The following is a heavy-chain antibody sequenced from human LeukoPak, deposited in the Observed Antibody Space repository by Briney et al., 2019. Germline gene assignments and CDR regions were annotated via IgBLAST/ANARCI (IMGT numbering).Heavy chain of an antibody. J-gene: IGHJ4*02. Sequence: PSETLSLTCTVSGXSISSSSYYWGWIRQPPGKGLEWIGSIYYSGSTYYNPSLKSRVTISVDTSKNQFSLKLSSVTAADTAVYYCARRIAVAEHFDYWGQGTLVTVSS. D-gene: IGHD6-19*01. CDR1: GXSISSSSYY. CDR3: ARRIAVAEHFDY. V-gene: IGHV4-39*01. CDR2: IYYSGST.